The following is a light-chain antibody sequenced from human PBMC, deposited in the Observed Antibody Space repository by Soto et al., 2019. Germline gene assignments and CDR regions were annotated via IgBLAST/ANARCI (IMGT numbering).Light chain of an antibody. CDR2: RDT. J-gene: IGLJ2*01. V-gene: IGLV3-9*01. CDR1: IIGSKS. CDR3: QVWDSNTVV. Sequence: SYELTQPLSVPVALGQTARITCGGHIIGSKSVHWYQQRPGQAPVLIIYRDTNRPSDIPERFSGSNSGNTATLTISRAQAGDEADYFCQVWDSNTVVFGGGTKLTVL.